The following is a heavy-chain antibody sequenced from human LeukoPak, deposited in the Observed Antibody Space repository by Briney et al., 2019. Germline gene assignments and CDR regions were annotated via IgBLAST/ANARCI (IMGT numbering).Heavy chain of an antibody. V-gene: IGHV1-8*03. CDR1: GYTFTTYE. CDR2: MSPNSGNT. CDR3: ARNFGGLGY. D-gene: IGHD3-16*01. J-gene: IGHJ4*02. Sequence: ASVKVSRKASGYTFTTYEIYWVRQATGQGLEWVGWMSPNSGNTVYAQKFQGRVTITRNISISTVYLELSSLRSEDTAVYYCARNFGGLGYWGQGTLVTVSS.